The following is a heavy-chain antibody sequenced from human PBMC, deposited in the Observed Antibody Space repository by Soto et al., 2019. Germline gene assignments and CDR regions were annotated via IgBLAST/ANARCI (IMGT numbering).Heavy chain of an antibody. Sequence: SVKVSCKASGGTFISYAISWVRQAPGQGLEWMGGIIPIFGTANYAQKFQGRVTITADESTSTAYMELSSLRSEDTAVYYCAREDYYDSSGPPFYGMDVWGQGTTVTVSS. CDR2: IIPIFGTA. D-gene: IGHD3-22*01. CDR1: GGTFISYA. V-gene: IGHV1-69*13. J-gene: IGHJ6*02. CDR3: AREDYYDSSGPPFYGMDV.